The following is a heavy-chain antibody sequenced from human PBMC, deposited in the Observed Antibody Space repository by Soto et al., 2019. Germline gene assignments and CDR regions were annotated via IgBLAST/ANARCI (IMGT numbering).Heavy chain of an antibody. D-gene: IGHD3-22*01. CDR1: GDSVSSPYY. V-gene: IGHV4-4*02. Sequence: QVQLQESGPGLVKPSGTLSLTCAVSGDSVSSPYYWCWVRQPPGKGLEWIGEVFHTGTTSYNPSLMSRVTISLDKSINPFSLDLSSVTAADTAVYYCARSGGCYAVHSWGPGTLVIVSS. J-gene: IGHJ4*02. CDR3: ARSGGCYAVHS. CDR2: VFHTGTT.